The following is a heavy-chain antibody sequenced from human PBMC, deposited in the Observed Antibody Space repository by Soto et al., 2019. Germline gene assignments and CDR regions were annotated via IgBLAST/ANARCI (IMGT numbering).Heavy chain of an antibody. J-gene: IGHJ6*02. D-gene: IGHD3-10*01. CDR3: ARGDRGGSGSPASYYYSGLDV. V-gene: IGHV3-23*01. Sequence: GGSLRLSCAASGFTFSSYAMSWVRQAPGKGLEWVSSVSAGGDMTYYSDSVKGRFTISRDNSNNALFLQMNSLRIEDTALYYCARGDRGGSGSPASYYYSGLDVWGQGATVTVSS. CDR2: VSAGGDMT. CDR1: GFTFSSYA.